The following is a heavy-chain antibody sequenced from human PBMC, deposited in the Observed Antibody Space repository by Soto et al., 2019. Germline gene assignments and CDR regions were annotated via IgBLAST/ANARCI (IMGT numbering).Heavy chain of an antibody. CDR1: GFSFSNYV. J-gene: IGHJ3*02. CDR2: SGGDST. V-gene: IGHV3-23*01. Sequence: GGSLRLSCAASGFSFSNYVMNWVRQAPGKGLEWVSSSGGDSTFYADSVKGRFIISRDNSKNTLFLQMNSLRAEDAAVYYCARRAINETTNWGAFDIWGQGTMVTVSS. D-gene: IGHD1-7*01. CDR3: ARRAINETTNWGAFDI.